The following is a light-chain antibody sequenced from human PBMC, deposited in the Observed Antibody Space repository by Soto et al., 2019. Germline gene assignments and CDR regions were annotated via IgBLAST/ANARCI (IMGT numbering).Light chain of an antibody. CDR2: DVS. Sequence: QSVLTQPASVSDSPGQSITISCTGTSSDVGGSNFVSWYQQHPCKPPILIIYDVSNQPSGDSNRFSGSKSGSTASLIISRLQTEDEADYYCVSYTSSTTDGFGSGTKVTVL. J-gene: IGLJ1*01. CDR1: SSDVGGSNF. V-gene: IGLV2-14*03. CDR3: VSYTSSTTDG.